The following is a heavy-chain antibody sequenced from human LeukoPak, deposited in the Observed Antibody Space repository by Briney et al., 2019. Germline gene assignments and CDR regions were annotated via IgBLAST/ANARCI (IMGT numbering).Heavy chain of an antibody. CDR2: IIPIFGTA. CDR1: GGTFSSYA. V-gene: IGHV1-69*01. J-gene: IGHJ4*02. CDR3: ARDLEQDCSSTSCYRYFDY. Sequence: SVKVSCKASGGTFSSYAISWVRQAPGQGLEWMGGIIPIFGTANYAQKFQGGVTITADESTSTAYMELSSLRSEDTAVYYCARDLEQDCSSTSCYRYFDYWGQGTLVTVSS. D-gene: IGHD2-2*01.